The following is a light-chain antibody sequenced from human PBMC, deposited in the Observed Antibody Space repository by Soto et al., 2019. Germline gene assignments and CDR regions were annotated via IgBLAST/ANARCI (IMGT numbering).Light chain of an antibody. J-gene: IGKJ1*01. Sequence: EIVLTQSPGTLSLSPGERATLSCRASQSVNSNYLAWYQQKPGQAPRLLIYGASNRATGIPDMFSGSESATDFTLTITRLEPEDFTMYYCQQYGRTLLTFGQGTKVEIK. CDR3: QQYGRTLLT. CDR2: GAS. V-gene: IGKV3-20*01. CDR1: QSVNSNY.